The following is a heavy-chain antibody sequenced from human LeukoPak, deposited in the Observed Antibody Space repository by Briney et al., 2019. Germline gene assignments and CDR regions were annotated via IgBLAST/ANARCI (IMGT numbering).Heavy chain of an antibody. V-gene: IGHV1-2*04. CDR1: GYTFTGYY. Sequence: ASVKVSCKASGYTFTGYYMHWVRQAPGQGLEWMGWINPNSGGTNYAQKFQGWVTMTRDTSISTAYMELSRLRSDDTAVYYCARDLGNTAMAPERYYYYGMDVWGQGTTVTVSS. J-gene: IGHJ6*02. CDR2: INPNSGGT. CDR3: ARDLGNTAMAPERYYYYGMDV. D-gene: IGHD5-18*01.